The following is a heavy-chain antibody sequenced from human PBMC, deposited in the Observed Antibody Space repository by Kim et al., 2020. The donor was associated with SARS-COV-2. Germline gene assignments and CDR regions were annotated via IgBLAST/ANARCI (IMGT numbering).Heavy chain of an antibody. Sequence: SETLSLTCTVSGGSISSSSYYWGWIRQPPGKGLEWIGSIYYSGSTYYNPSLKSRVTISVDTSKNQFSLKLSSVTAADTAVYYCARLSPHLWGTFYYYGM. D-gene: IGHD3-16*01. CDR2: IYYSGST. CDR3: ARLSPHLWGTFYYYGM. CDR1: GGSISSSSYY. J-gene: IGHJ6*01. V-gene: IGHV4-39*01.